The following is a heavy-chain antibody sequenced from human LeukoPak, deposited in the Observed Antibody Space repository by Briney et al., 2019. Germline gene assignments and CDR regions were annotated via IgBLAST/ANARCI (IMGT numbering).Heavy chain of an antibody. CDR2: MYHSGST. J-gene: IGHJ4*02. V-gene: IGHV4-38-2*02. D-gene: IGHD7-27*01. Sequence: SETLSLTCSVSGYSISSAYYWGWIRQPPGKGREWIGTMYHSGSTNYNPSLKSRVTISVDTSKNQFSLKLSSVTAADTAVYFCARGFRGDNFDYWGQGTLVTVSS. CDR3: ARGFRGDNFDY. CDR1: GYSISSAYY.